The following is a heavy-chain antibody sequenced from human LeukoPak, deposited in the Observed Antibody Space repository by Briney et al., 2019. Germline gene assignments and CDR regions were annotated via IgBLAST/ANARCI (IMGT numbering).Heavy chain of an antibody. D-gene: IGHD6-6*01. CDR1: GYTFTSYG. Sequence: ASVKVSCKASGYTFTSYGISWVRQAPGQGLEWMGWISAYNGNTNYAQKLQGRVTMTTDTSTSTAYMELSSLRSEDTAVYYCAREEKVVAARLVRDDYWGQGTLVTVSS. J-gene: IGHJ4*02. V-gene: IGHV1-18*01. CDR3: AREEKVVAARLVRDDY. CDR2: ISAYNGNT.